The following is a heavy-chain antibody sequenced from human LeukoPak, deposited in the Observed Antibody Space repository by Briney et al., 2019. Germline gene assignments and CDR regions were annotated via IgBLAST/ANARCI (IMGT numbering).Heavy chain of an antibody. CDR2: INHSGST. J-gene: IGHJ4*02. D-gene: IGHD4-17*01. CDR3: ARDYGDYGHFDY. V-gene: IGHV4-34*01. Sequence: PSETLSLTCAVYGGSFSGYYWSWVRQPPGKGLEWIGEINHSGSTNYNPSLKSRVTISVDTSKNQFSLKLSSVTAADTAVYYCARDYGDYGHFDYCGQGTLVTVSS. CDR1: GGSFSGYY.